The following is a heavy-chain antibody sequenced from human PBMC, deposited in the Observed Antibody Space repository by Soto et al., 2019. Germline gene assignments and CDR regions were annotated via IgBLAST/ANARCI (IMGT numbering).Heavy chain of an antibody. CDR1: GFTFSSYA. CDR3: ARARPLIRSNAFDI. Sequence: GGSLRLSCAASGFTFSSYAMCWVRQAPGKGLEWASAISGSGGSTYYADSVKGRCTISRDNAKNSLYLQMNSLRAWDTAVYDCARARPLIRSNAFDIWGQGKRVTVTS. CDR2: ISGSGGST. J-gene: IGHJ3*02. D-gene: IGHD6-6*01. V-gene: IGHV3-23*01.